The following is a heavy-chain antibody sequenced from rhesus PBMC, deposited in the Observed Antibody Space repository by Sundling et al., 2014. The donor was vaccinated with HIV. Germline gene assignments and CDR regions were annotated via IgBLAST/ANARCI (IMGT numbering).Heavy chain of an antibody. Sequence: QVQLVQSGAEVKKPGASVKVSCKASGFTFGSYAINWVRQAPGQGLEWMGVIIPLVGITNYAEKFQGRVTITADTSTSTAYMELSSLRSEDTAVYYCARGVGLQYLDWLPSTPYYYGLDSWGQGVVVTVSS. V-gene: IGHV1-198*02. CDR2: IIPLVGIT. CDR3: ARGVGLQYLDWLPSTPYYYGLDS. J-gene: IGHJ6*01. CDR1: GFTFGSYA. D-gene: IGHD3-3*01.